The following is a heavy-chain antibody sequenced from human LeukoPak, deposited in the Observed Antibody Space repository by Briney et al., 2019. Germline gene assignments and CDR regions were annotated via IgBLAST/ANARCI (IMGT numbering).Heavy chain of an antibody. Sequence: KPGGSLRLSCAASGFSFSDYYMTWIRQAPGKGLEWIAYVSSSSSYIYYADSVKGRFIISRDNAENSLYLQMNSLRAEDTAVYYCARDGGAGRIYYYGMDVWGQGTTVTVSS. J-gene: IGHJ6*02. D-gene: IGHD3-10*01. CDR3: ARDGGAGRIYYYGMDV. V-gene: IGHV3-11*05. CDR1: GFSFSDYY. CDR2: VSSSSSYI.